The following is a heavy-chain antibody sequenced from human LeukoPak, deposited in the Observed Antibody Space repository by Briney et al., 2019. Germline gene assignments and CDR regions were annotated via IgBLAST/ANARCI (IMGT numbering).Heavy chain of an antibody. D-gene: IGHD3-10*02. V-gene: IGHV1-18*01. J-gene: IGHJ4*02. CDR1: GYTFTSYG. CDR2: ISAYNGNT. Sequence: ASVKVSCKASGYTFTSYGISWVRQAPGQGLEWMGWISAYNGNTNYAQKLQGRVTMTRNTSISTTYMELSSLRSEDTAVYYCARGGTRQLRYLRFWGQGTLVTVSS. CDR3: ARGGTRQLRYLRF.